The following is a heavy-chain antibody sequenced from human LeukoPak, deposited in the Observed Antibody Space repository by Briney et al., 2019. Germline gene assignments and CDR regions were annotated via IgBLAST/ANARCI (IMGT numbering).Heavy chain of an antibody. CDR1: GFIFSSYS. Sequence: GRSLRLSCAASGFIFSSYSFHWVRQAPGKGLEYVSAINENGDSTYYADSVKGRFSISRDNSKNTLYLQLGSLRAEDMAVYYCARATATKYDSWGQGTLVTVSS. V-gene: IGHV3-64*02. D-gene: IGHD2-21*02. CDR2: INENGDST. J-gene: IGHJ4*02. CDR3: ARATATKYDS.